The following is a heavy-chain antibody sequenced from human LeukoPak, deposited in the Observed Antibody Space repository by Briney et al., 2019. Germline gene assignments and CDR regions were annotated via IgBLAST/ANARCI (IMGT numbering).Heavy chain of an antibody. Sequence: QPGGSLRLSCAVSGFTFNTHSMKWVRQAPGKGLEWIAYISRGIGTIHYADSVKGRFTISRDNAKNSVYLQMNSLRAEDTAVYYCARIRDGYSGSDYWGQGTLVTVSS. CDR1: GFTFNTHS. D-gene: IGHD1-26*01. V-gene: IGHV3-48*01. CDR2: ISRGIGTI. J-gene: IGHJ4*02. CDR3: ARIRDGYSGSDY.